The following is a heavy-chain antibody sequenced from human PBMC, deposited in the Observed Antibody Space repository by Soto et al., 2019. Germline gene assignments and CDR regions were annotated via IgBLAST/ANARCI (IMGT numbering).Heavy chain of an antibody. V-gene: IGHV3-23*01. Sequence: GGSLRLSCAASGFTFSSYAMSWVRQAPGKGLEWVSAISGSGGSTYYADSVKGRFTISRDNSKNTLYLQMNSLRAEDTAVYYCAKYIWGCSSTSCYEWYYYYMDVWGKGTTVTVSS. CDR3: AKYIWGCSSTSCYEWYYYYMDV. J-gene: IGHJ6*03. CDR2: ISGSGGST. D-gene: IGHD2-2*01. CDR1: GFTFSSYA.